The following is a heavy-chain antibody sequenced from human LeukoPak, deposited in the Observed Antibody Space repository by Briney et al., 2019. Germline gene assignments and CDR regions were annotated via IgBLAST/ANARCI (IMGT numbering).Heavy chain of an antibody. CDR2: ISGYNGDT. J-gene: IGHJ4*02. V-gene: IGHV1-18*04. CDR1: VYVFNLFG. D-gene: IGHD6-19*01. Sequence: ASVKVSSKASVYVFNLFGFSGVRQAPAQGLEWMGWISGYNGDTKYAQKIQGRVTLTTDSSASAAYMELRTLRSDDTAIYYCARDRDLIGVTTTSPDYWGQGTLVTVSS. CDR3: ARDRDLIGVTTTSPDY.